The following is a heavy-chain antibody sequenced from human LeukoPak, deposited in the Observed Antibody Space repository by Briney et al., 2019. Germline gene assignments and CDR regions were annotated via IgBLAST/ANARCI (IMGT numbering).Heavy chain of an antibody. CDR3: ATLVRGSNSYYPY. D-gene: IGHD3-10*01. J-gene: IGHJ4*02. CDR2: TNPNTGDT. V-gene: IGHV1-2*02. CDR1: GYPFTDYY. Sequence: ASVKVSCKASGYPFTDYYMHWIRQARGQGLEWMGWTNPNTGDTNHPQKFQGRVTMTTDTSISTAYMDLSRLSSDDTAVYYCATLVRGSNSYYPYWGQGTLVTVSS.